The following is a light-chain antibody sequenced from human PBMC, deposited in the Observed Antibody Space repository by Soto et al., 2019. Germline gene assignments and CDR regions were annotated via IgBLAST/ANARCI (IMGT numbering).Light chain of an antibody. CDR3: IQTLQTPYT. V-gene: IGKV2-28*01. CDR1: QSLLHSSGYDY. J-gene: IGKJ2*01. CDR2: LGS. Sequence: DIVMTQSPLSLPVTPGEPASISCRSSQSLLHSSGYDYLGWYLQKPGQSPQLLIYLGSSRASGVPDRFSGSGSGTDFTLRISRVEAEDVGVYYCIQTLQTPYTFGQGNKLDFK.